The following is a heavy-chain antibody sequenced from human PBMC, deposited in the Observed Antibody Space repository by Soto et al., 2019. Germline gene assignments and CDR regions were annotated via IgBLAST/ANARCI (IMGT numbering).Heavy chain of an antibody. J-gene: IGHJ6*02. Sequence: QLQLQESGPGLVKPSETLSLTCTVSGGSISSSSYYWGWIRQPPGKGLEWIGSIYYSGSTYYNPXXKSRVTISVDXXKXQXXLKLSSVPAADTAVYYCASNYDSSGSYYYYYGMDVWGQGTTVTVSS. CDR2: IYYSGST. D-gene: IGHD3-22*01. V-gene: IGHV4-39*01. CDR3: ASNYDSSGSYYYYYGMDV. CDR1: GGSISSSSYY.